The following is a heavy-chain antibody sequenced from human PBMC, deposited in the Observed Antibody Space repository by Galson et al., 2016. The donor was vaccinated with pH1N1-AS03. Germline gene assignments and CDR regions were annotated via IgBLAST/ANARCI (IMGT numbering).Heavy chain of an antibody. CDR1: GGPFNIYY. CDR2: INHSGGT. CDR3: ARNFTVVGTTTSDRRRGDVFDL. J-gene: IGHJ3*01. D-gene: IGHD1-1*01. V-gene: IGHV4-34*01. Sequence: LSLTCAVYGGPFNIYYWSWIRQPPGKGQEWIGEINHSGGTNYNPSLRGRVTISVDRSVNKFSLRLTSVTAADTAIYYCARNFTVVGTTTSDRRRGDVFDLWGQGTAVIVSA.